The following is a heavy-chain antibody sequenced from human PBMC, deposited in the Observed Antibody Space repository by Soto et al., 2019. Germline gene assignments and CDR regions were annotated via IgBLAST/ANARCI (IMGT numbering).Heavy chain of an antibody. J-gene: IGHJ4*02. Sequence: QITLKESGPTLVKPTQTLTLTCTFSGFSLSTSGVGVGWIRQPPGKALEWLALIYWDDDKRYSPSLKSRLTIAKDTSKNQVVLTMTNMDPVDTATYDCAHSLIPNWGSRGAFDYWGQGTPVTVSS. CDR1: GFSLSTSGVG. D-gene: IGHD7-27*01. CDR2: IYWDDDK. CDR3: AHSLIPNWGSRGAFDY. V-gene: IGHV2-5*02.